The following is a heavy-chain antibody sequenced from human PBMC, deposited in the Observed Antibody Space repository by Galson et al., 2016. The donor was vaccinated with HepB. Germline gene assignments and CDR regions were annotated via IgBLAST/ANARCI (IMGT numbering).Heavy chain of an antibody. D-gene: IGHD3/OR15-3a*01. CDR1: GDSLIHYY. CDR3: ARGTGTGGYFDY. V-gene: IGHV4-59*01. CDR2: IYYNGHT. J-gene: IGHJ4*02. Sequence: SETLSLTCTVSGDSLIHYYWGWIRQPPGKGLEWIGHIYYNGHTNYNLSLTSRLSMSVDTSSNQFSLKLSSVTAADTAVYYCARGTGTGGYFDYWGQGTLVTVSS.